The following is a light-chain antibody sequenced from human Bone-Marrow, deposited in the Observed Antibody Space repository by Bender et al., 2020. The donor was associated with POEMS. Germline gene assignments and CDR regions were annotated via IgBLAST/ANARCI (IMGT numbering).Light chain of an antibody. CDR2: SSH. CDR1: SSNIGAHA. CDR3: AVWDDSLNGWV. J-gene: IGLJ3*02. Sequence: QSVLTQPPSASGTPGQRVTISCSGGSSNIGAHAVNWYQHPGKAPKLLIYSSHRRPSEVPDRFSGSRSGTSASLAISGLQSEDEADYYCAVWDDSLNGWVFGGGTKLTVL. V-gene: IGLV1-44*01.